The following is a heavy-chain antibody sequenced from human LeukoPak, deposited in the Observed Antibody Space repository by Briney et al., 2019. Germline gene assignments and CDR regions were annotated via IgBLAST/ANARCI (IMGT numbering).Heavy chain of an antibody. Sequence: GSLRLSCAASGFTFSSYAMSWVRQAPGKGLEWVGFSRSKAYGGTTEYAASVKGRFTTSRDDSKSIAYLQMNSLKTEDTAVYYCSRGTNIAVAYGMDVWGQGTTVTVSS. CDR3: SRGTNIAVAYGMDV. J-gene: IGHJ6*02. CDR2: SRSKAYGGTT. D-gene: IGHD6-19*01. V-gene: IGHV3-49*04. CDR1: GFTFSSYA.